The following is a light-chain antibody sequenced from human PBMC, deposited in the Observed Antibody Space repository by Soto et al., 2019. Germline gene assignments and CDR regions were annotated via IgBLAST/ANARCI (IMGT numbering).Light chain of an antibody. CDR1: SSNIGAGYD. CDR2: GNS. V-gene: IGLV1-40*01. Sequence: QSVLTQPPSVSGAPGQRVTISCTGSSSNIGAGYDVHWYQQLPGTAPKLLIYGNSNRPSGVPDRFSGSKSGTSASLAITGLKAEDEADYYCQSYDSSLSGSSVVFGGGTKLTVL. J-gene: IGLJ2*01. CDR3: QSYDSSLSGSSVV.